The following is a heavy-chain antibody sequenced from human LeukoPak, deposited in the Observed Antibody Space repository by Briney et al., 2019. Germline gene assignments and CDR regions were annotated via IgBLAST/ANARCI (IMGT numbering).Heavy chain of an antibody. CDR1: GYTFTSYA. D-gene: IGHD6-13*01. Sequence: ASVKVSCKASGYTFTSYAMNWVRQAPGQGLEWMGWINTNTGNPTYAQGFTGRFVFSLGTSVSTAYLQISSLKAEDTAVYYCARDWFDSSSWSRNDYWGQGTLVTVSS. CDR3: ARDWFDSSSWSRNDY. CDR2: INTNTGNP. J-gene: IGHJ4*02. V-gene: IGHV7-4-1*02.